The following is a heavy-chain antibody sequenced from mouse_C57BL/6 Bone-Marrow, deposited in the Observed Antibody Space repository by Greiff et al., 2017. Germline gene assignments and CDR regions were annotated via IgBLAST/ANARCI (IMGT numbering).Heavy chain of an antibody. J-gene: IGHJ4*01. CDR3: ARGGWLLYYYAMDY. V-gene: IGHV1-55*01. CDR2: IYPGSGST. Sequence: QVQLQQPGAELVKPGASVKMSCKASGYTFTSYWITWVKQRPGQGLEWIGDIYPGSGSTNYNEKFKSKATLTLDTSSSTVYMQLSSLTSEDSAVYYCARGGWLLYYYAMDYWGQGTSVTVSS. D-gene: IGHD2-3*01. CDR1: GYTFTSYW.